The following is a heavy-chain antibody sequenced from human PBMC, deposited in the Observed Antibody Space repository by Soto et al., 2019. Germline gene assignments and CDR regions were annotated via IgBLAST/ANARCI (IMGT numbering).Heavy chain of an antibody. CDR2: ISSSSSYI. CDR3: ARDSMVRGVIRSPIDY. D-gene: IGHD3-10*01. J-gene: IGHJ4*02. CDR1: GFTFSSSS. V-gene: IGHV3-21*01. Sequence: GGSLRLSCAASGFTFSSSSMNWVRQAPGKGLEWVSSISSSSSYIYYADSVKGRFTISRDNAKNSLYLQMNSLRAEDTAVYYCARDSMVRGVIRSPIDYWGQGPLVTVSS.